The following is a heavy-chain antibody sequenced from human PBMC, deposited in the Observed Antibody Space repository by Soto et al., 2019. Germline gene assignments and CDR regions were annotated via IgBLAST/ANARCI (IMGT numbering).Heavy chain of an antibody. Sequence: SVKVSCKASGGTFSSYAISWVRQAPGQGLEWMGGIIPIFGTANYAQKFQGRVTITADESTSTAYMELSSLRSEDTAVYYCARGIDYYDSSGYYLAGRFDYWGQGTLVTVSS. CDR3: ARGIDYYDSSGYYLAGRFDY. V-gene: IGHV1-69*13. CDR1: GGTFSSYA. D-gene: IGHD3-22*01. CDR2: IIPIFGTA. J-gene: IGHJ4*02.